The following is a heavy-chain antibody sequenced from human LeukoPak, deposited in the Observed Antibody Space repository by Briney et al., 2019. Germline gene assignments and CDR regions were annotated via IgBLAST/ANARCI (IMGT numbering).Heavy chain of an antibody. V-gene: IGHV1-2*06. J-gene: IGHJ3*02. CDR2: INPNSGGT. Sequence: ASVKVSCKASGYTFTGYYMHWVRQAPGQGLEWMGRINPNSGGTNYAQKFQGRVTMTRDTSISTAYMELSRLRSDDTAVYYCAGGSKKTILGPSGALDIWGQGTMVTVSS. D-gene: IGHD3-9*01. CDR3: AGGSKKTILGPSGALDI. CDR1: GYTFTGYY.